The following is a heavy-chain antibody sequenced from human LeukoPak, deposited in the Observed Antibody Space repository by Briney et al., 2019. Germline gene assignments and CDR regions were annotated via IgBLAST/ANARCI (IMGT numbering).Heavy chain of an antibody. CDR3: ARDGSVTTMSYYYYYGMDV. D-gene: IGHD4-11*01. Sequence: AASVKVSCKASGYTFTSYGISWVRQAPGQGLEWMGWISAYNGNTNYAQKLQGRVTMTTDTSTSTAYMELRSLRSDDTAVYYCARDGSVTTMSYYYYYGMDVWGQGTTVTVSS. V-gene: IGHV1-18*01. J-gene: IGHJ6*02. CDR1: GYTFTSYG. CDR2: ISAYNGNT.